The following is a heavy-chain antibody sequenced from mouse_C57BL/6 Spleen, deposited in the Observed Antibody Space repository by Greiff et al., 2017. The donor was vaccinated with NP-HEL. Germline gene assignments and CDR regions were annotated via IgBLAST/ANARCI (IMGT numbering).Heavy chain of an antibody. J-gene: IGHJ2*01. CDR3: ARVYGSKTYYFDY. Sequence: VQLQQPGAELVRPGSSVKLSCKASGYTFTSYWMHWVKQRPIQGLEWIGNIDPSDSETHYNQKFKDKATLTVDKSSSTAYMQLSSLTSEDSAVYYCARVYGSKTYYFDYWGQGTTLTVSS. V-gene: IGHV1-52*01. CDR2: IDPSDSET. D-gene: IGHD1-1*01. CDR1: GYTFTSYW.